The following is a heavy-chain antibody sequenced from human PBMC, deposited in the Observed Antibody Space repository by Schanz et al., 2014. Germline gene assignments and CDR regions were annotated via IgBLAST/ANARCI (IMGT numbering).Heavy chain of an antibody. CDR1: GFTFDDYT. CDR2: ISGRGDST. J-gene: IGHJ3*02. CDR3: AKDPHKDYGGKPQAFDI. Sequence: EVQLVESGGIVVRPGGSLRLSCAASGFTFDDYTMHWIRQPPGKGLEWVSIISGRGDSTHYADSVKGRFTISRDNSRKTLSLQMNRLRAEDTALYFCAKDPHKDYGGKPQAFDIWGQGTMVTVSS. V-gene: IGHV3-43*01. D-gene: IGHD4-17*01.